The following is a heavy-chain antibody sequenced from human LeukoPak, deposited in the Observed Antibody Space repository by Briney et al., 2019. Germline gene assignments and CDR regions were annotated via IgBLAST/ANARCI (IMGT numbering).Heavy chain of an antibody. CDR1: GFTFSSYG. D-gene: IGHD6-19*01. CDR3: ARHRVGAVAGSCFDY. Sequence: KTGGSLRLSCAASGFTFSSYGMHWVRQPPGKGLEWIGEINHSGSTNYNPSLKSRVTISVDTSKNQFSLKLSSVTAADTAVYYCARHRVGAVAGSCFDYWGQGTLVTVSS. CDR2: INHSGST. V-gene: IGHV4-34*01. J-gene: IGHJ4*02.